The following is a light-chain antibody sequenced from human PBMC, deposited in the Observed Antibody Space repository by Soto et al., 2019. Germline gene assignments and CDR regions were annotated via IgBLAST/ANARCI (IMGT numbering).Light chain of an antibody. J-gene: IGKJ1*01. V-gene: IGKV3-20*01. Sequence: EVELTQSPGTLSLSPGDTATLSCGASQSVTSNYLAWYQQKAGQPPRLLIYGASTRASGIPDRFSGSGSGTGLTLTIDRLEPEDFAVYYCQQYGTSPRTFGRGTKVEIK. CDR2: GAS. CDR1: QSVTSNY. CDR3: QQYGTSPRT.